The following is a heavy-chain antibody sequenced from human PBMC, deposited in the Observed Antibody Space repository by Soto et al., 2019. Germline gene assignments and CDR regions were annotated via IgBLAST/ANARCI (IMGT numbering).Heavy chain of an antibody. CDR2: MNPNSGNT. J-gene: IGHJ5*02. CDR3: ARVLRITMVRGFDP. Sequence: GASVKVSCKASGYTFTSYDINWVRQATGQGLEWMGWMNPNSGNTGYAQKFQGRVTMTRNTSISTAYMELSSLRSEDTAVYYCARVLRITMVRGFDPWGQGTLVTVSS. D-gene: IGHD3-10*01. V-gene: IGHV1-8*01. CDR1: GYTFTSYD.